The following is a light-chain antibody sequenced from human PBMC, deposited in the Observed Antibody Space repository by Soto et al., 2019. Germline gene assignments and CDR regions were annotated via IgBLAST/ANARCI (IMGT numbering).Light chain of an antibody. CDR3: SSYTSSSTVV. J-gene: IGLJ2*01. Sequence: QSALTQPASVSGSPGQSITISCTGTSSDVGGYNFVSWYQHHPGKAPKLMIYEVSNRPSVGSNRSSGSKSGNTASLSISGLQADVEAYYYCSSYTSSSTVVLGGGTKFTVL. V-gene: IGLV2-14*01. CDR1: SSDVGGYNF. CDR2: EVS.